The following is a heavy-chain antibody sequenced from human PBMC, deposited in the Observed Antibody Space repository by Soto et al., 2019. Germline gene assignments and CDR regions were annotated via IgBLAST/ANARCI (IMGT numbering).Heavy chain of an antibody. V-gene: IGHV3-7*01. CDR3: ARDHASYDFWSGGLLDV. D-gene: IGHD3-3*01. J-gene: IGHJ6*02. CDR1: GFTFSSYW. CDR2: IKQDGSEK. Sequence: GGSLRLSCAASGFTFSSYWMSWVRQAPGKGLEWVANIKQDGSEKYYVDSVKGRFTISRDNAKNSLYLQMNSLRAEDTAVYYCARDHASYDFWSGGLLDVWGQGTTVTVSS.